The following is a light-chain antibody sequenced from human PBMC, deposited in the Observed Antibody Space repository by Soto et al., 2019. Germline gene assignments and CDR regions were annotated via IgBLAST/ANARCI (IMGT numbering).Light chain of an antibody. CDR2: DVG. CDR3: SSYRSGSTLYV. CDR1: SSDVGGYNY. J-gene: IGLJ1*01. Sequence: QSVLTQPASVSGSPGQSITISCTGTSSDVGGYNYVSWYQHHPGKAPKLMLYDVGNRPSGVSNRFSGSKSGNTASLTISGLQAEDEADYSCSSYRSGSTLYVFGTGTKLTVL. V-gene: IGLV2-14*03.